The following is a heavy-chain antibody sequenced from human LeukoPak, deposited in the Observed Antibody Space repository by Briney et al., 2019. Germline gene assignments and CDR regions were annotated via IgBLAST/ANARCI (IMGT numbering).Heavy chain of an antibody. J-gene: IGHJ4*02. CDR2: IYPGDSDT. CDR1: GYRFTSYW. V-gene: IGHV5-51*01. Sequence: GESLQISCKGSGYRFTSYWVGWVRPMPGKGLEWMGIIYPGDSDTRYSPSFQGQVTISADKSISTAYLQWSSLKASDTAMYYCARLRELLVVDYWGQGTLVTVSS. D-gene: IGHD6-19*01. CDR3: ARLRELLVVDY.